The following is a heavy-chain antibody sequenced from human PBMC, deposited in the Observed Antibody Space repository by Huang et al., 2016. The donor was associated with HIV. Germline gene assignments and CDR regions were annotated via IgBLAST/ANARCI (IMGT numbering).Heavy chain of an antibody. D-gene: IGHD6-25*01. CDR3: ARGIAAGDY. J-gene: IGHJ4*02. CDR2: INDGNGNT. V-gene: IGHV1-3*01. Sequence: QVQLVQSGAEVKKPGASLKVYCKASGYLFSTYDTHWGRQAPGKRLEWMGRINDGNGNTKYSQRVQGRVTINRDTAANTAYVEMSSLRSEDTGVYYCARGIAAGDYWGQGTLVTVSS. CDR1: GYLFSTYD.